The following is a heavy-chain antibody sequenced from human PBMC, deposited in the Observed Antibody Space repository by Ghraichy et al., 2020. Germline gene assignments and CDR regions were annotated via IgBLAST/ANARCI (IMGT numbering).Heavy chain of an antibody. J-gene: IGHJ4*02. CDR1: GFTVSSTY. CDR2: IYSGGST. V-gene: IGHV3-53*01. CDR3: ARDRPFDY. Sequence: LSLTCAASGFTVSSTYMNWVRQAPGKGLEWGSIIYSGGSTYYADSVKGRFTISRDNSKNTLYLQMNSLRAEDTAVYYCARDRPFDYWGQGTLVTVSS.